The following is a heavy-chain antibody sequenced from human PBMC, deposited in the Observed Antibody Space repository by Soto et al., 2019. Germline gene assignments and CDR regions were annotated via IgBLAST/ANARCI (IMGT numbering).Heavy chain of an antibody. CDR3: ARGNPFNYAGFDV. D-gene: IGHD3-16*01. J-gene: IGHJ6*02. Sequence: QAHLEQSGAELKRPGGSVKVSFKASGYTFSDFYINWLRPASGQRPEWMGWMNAKSGDTFFAQRFQGKFNMTWDTSLSTAYMEVGSLTSDDTAIYYCARGNPFNYAGFDVWGQGTTVAVSS. CDR2: MNAKSGDT. V-gene: IGHV1-8*01. CDR1: GYTFSDFY.